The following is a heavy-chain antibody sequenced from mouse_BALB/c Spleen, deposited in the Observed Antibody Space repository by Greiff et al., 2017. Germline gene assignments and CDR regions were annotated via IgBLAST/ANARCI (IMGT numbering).Heavy chain of an antibody. J-gene: IGHJ1*01. CDR1: GFTFSDFY. CDR2: SRNKANDYTT. Sequence: EVKVVESGGGLVQPGGSLRLSCATSGFTFSDFYMEWVRQPPGKRLEWIAASRNKANDYTTEYSASVKGRFIVSRDTSQSILYLQMNALRAEDTAIYYCARDHYYGSSWYFDVWGAGTTVTVSS. D-gene: IGHD1-1*01. V-gene: IGHV7-1*02. CDR3: ARDHYYGSSWYFDV.